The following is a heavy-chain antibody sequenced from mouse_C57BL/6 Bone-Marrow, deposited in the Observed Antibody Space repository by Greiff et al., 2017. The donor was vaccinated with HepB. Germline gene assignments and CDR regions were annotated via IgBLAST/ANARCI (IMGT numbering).Heavy chain of an antibody. CDR3: TTDAMDY. Sequence: VQLQQSGAELVRPGASVKLSCTASGFNIKDDYMHWVKQRPEQGLEWIGWIDPENGDTEYASKFQGKGTITADTSSNTAYLQLSSLTSEDTAVYYCTTDAMDYWGQGTSVTVSS. CDR1: GFNIKDDY. CDR2: IDPENGDT. V-gene: IGHV14-4*01. J-gene: IGHJ4*01.